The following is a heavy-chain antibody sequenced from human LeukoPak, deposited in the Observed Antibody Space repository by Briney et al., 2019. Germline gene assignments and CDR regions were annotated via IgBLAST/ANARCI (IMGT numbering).Heavy chain of an antibody. CDR3: ATAGSHDSSGYYLGAFDI. CDR1: GYTLTEIS. Sequence: ASVKVSCKVSGYTLTEISMHWVRQAPGKGLEWMGGFDPEDGETIYAQKFQGRVTMTEDTSTDTAYMELSSLRSEDTAVYYCATAGSHDSSGYYLGAFDIWGQGTMVAVSS. J-gene: IGHJ3*02. V-gene: IGHV1-24*01. CDR2: FDPEDGET. D-gene: IGHD3-22*01.